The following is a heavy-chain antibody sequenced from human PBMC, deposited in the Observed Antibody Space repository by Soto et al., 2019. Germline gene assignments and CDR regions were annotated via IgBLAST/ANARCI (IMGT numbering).Heavy chain of an antibody. Sequence: SVKVSCKASGGTFSSYTISWVRQAPGQGLEWMGRIIPILGIANYAQKFQGRVTMTRDTSATTVYMELSSLTSEDTAVYYCTRRPPSSGHPGLYAFDIWGQGTMVTVSS. CDR1: GGTFSSYT. CDR3: TRRPPSSGHPGLYAFDI. J-gene: IGHJ3*02. V-gene: IGHV1-69*02. D-gene: IGHD3-22*01. CDR2: IIPILGIA.